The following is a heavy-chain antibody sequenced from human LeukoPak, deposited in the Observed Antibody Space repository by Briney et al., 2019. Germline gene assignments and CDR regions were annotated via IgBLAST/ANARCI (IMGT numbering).Heavy chain of an antibody. CDR1: GGSISSYY. V-gene: IGHV4-4*08. J-gene: IGHJ4*02. CDR3: ARDYDFWSGYYIN. D-gene: IGHD3-3*01. CDR2: IYTSGST. Sequence: SETLSLTCTVSGGSISSYYWSWIRQPPGKGLEWIGYIYTSGSTNYNPSLKSRVTMSVDTSKNQFSLKLSSVTAADTAVYYCARDYDFWSGYYINWGQGTLVTVSS.